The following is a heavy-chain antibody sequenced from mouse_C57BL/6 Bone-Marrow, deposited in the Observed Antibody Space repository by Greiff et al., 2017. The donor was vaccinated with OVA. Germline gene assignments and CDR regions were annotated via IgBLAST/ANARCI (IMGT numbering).Heavy chain of an antibody. CDR1: GYTFTSYD. CDR2: IYPRDGST. D-gene: IGHD2-12*01. V-gene: IGHV1-85*01. Sequence: VQLQQSGPELVKPGASVKLSCKASGYTFTSYDINWVKQRPGQGLEWIGGIYPRDGSTNYNEKFKGKATLTVDTSSSTAYMELHSLTSEDSAVYFCARENSQGLHWYFDGWGTGTTVTVAS. J-gene: IGHJ1*03. CDR3: ARENSQGLHWYFDG.